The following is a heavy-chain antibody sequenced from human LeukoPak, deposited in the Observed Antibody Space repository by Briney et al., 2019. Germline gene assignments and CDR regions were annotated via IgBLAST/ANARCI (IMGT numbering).Heavy chain of an antibody. Sequence: ASVKVSCKASGYTFTGYYMHWLRQAPGQGLEWMGWINPNGDGTTYTQKFQGRVTMTRDTSTNTAYMELSGLRSDDTAVYYCARGWELMRRFDSWGQGTLVTVSS. CDR3: ARGWELMRRFDS. CDR2: INPNGDGT. CDR1: GYTFTGYY. D-gene: IGHD1-26*01. V-gene: IGHV1-2*02. J-gene: IGHJ4*02.